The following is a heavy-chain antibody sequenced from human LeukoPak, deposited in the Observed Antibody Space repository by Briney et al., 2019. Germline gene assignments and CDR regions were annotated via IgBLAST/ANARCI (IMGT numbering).Heavy chain of an antibody. D-gene: IGHD6-19*01. V-gene: IGHV3-53*01. J-gene: IGHJ4*02. CDR1: GFTVSSNY. CDR3: ARQWLD. Sequence: GGSLRLSCAASGFTVSSNYMSWVRQAPGKGLEWVSGIYSGGTTYYADSVRGRFTISRDTSKNTLCLQMNSLRAEDAAVYYCARQWLDWGQGTLVTVSS. CDR2: IYSGGTT.